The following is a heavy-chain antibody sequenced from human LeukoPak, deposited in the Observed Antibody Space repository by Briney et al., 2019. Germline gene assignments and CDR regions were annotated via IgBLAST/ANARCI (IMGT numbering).Heavy chain of an antibody. CDR3: ARAYDSSGYYYYYYFDY. J-gene: IGHJ4*02. CDR2: IHHSGSA. CDR1: GGSISSGSYY. Sequence: SETLSLTCTVSGGSISSGSYYWSWIRQHPGKGLEWIGYIHHSGSAYYNPSLKSPFTISVDTSKNLFSLNLRSATVADTAVYYCARAYDSSGYYYYYYFDYWGQGTLVTVSS. D-gene: IGHD3-22*01. V-gene: IGHV4-31*01.